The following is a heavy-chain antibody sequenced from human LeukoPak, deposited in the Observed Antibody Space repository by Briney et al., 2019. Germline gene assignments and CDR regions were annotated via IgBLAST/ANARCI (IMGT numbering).Heavy chain of an antibody. CDR1: GGTFTNYA. J-gene: IGHJ6*02. CDR3: ARVRAAAKEFYYYGMDV. V-gene: IGHV1-18*01. D-gene: IGHD6-13*01. Sequence: ASVKVSCKASGGTFTNYAITWVRQAPGQGLEWMGRISAYNGNTNYAQKLQGRVTMTTDTSTSTAYMELRSLRSDDTAVYYCARVRAAAKEFYYYGMDVWGQGTTVTVSS. CDR2: ISAYNGNT.